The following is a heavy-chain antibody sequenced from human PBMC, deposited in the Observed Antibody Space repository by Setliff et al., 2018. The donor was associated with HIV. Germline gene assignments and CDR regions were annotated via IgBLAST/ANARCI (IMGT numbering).Heavy chain of an antibody. J-gene: IGHJ1*01. CDR1: GYTFTSYY. CDR3: ARDPAPSSSASYFQH. V-gene: IGHV1-46*01. Sequence: ASVKVSCKASGYTFTSYYMHLVRQAPGQGLEWMGIINPSSGSTTYAQKFRGRVTMTRDTSTSTVYMELSSLRSEDTAVYYCARDPAPSSSASYFQHWGQGTPVTVSS. CDR2: INPSSGST. D-gene: IGHD6-6*01.